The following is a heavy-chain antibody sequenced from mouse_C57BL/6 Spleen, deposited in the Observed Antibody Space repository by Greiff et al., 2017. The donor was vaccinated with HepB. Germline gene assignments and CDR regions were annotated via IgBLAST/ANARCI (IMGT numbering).Heavy chain of an antibody. CDR3: ARLGGTVDY. D-gene: IGHD4-1*01. CDR2: ISGGGGNT. V-gene: IGHV5-9*01. Sequence: EVMLVESGGGLVKPGGSLKLSCAASGFTFSSYTMSWVRQTPEKRLEWVATISGGGGNTYYPDSVKGRFTISRDNAKNTLYLQMSSLRSEDTALYYCARLGGTVDYWGQGTTLTVSS. J-gene: IGHJ2*01. CDR1: GFTFSSYT.